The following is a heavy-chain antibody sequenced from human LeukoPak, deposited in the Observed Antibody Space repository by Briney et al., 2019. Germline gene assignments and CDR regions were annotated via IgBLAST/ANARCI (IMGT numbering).Heavy chain of an antibody. CDR1: GFTFSSYG. J-gene: IGHJ4*02. D-gene: IGHD6-19*01. CDR3: AKDYLLHSPYSSGWYGGNFDY. Sequence: PGRSLRLSCAASGFTFSSYGMHWVRQAPGKGLEWVAVMSYDGSNKYYADSVKGRFTISRDNSKNTLYLQMNSLRAEDTAVYYCAKDYLLHSPYSSGWYGGNFDYWGQGTLVTVSS. V-gene: IGHV3-30*18. CDR2: MSYDGSNK.